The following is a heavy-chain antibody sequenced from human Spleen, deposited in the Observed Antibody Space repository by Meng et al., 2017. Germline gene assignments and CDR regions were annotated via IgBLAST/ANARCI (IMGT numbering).Heavy chain of an antibody. CDR3: ARARARHPDYYDSSGYYYLSYFDY. V-gene: IGHV3-30*04. CDR1: GFTFSSYA. J-gene: IGHJ4*02. Sequence: GGSLRLSCAASGFTFSSYAMHWVRQAPGKGLEWVAVISYDGSNKYYADSVKGRFTISRDNSKNTLYLQMNSLRAEDTAVYYCARARARHPDYYDSSGYYYLSYFDYWGQGTPVTVSS. CDR2: ISYDGSNK. D-gene: IGHD3-22*01.